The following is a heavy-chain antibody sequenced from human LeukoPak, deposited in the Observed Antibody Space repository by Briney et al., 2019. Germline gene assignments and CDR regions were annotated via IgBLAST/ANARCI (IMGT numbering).Heavy chain of an antibody. CDR1: GFTFNSYD. J-gene: IGHJ6*02. CDR2: ISYDESNQ. V-gene: IGHV3-30-3*01. D-gene: IGHD2-15*01. Sequence: GGSLRLSCEASGFTFNSYDMHWVRQAPGKGLEWVAVISYDESNQYYADSVKGRFTISRDKSKNTLYLQMNSLRPDDTAVYYCARDFGRYCSGVSCYGMDVWGQGTTVTVSS. CDR3: ARDFGRYCSGVSCYGMDV.